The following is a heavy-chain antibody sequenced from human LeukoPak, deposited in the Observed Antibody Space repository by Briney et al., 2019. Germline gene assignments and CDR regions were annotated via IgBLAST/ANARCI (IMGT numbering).Heavy chain of an antibody. Sequence: SETLSLTCTVSGGSISSYYWSWIRQPPGKGLEWIGHIYYSGSTNYNPSLKSRVTISVDTSKNQFSLKLSSVTAADTAVYYCARTPYGGEFDYWGQGTLVTVSS. CDR2: IYYSGST. J-gene: IGHJ4*02. CDR1: GGSISSYY. D-gene: IGHD3-16*01. V-gene: IGHV4-59*01. CDR3: ARTPYGGEFDY.